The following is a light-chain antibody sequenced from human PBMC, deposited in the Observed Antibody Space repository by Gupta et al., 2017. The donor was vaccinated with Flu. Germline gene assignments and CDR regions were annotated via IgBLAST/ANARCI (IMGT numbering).Light chain of an antibody. V-gene: IGLV2-14*03. Sequence: TISDFGDPDSVAWYQQQPGKAPRLIIREVRVRPSGVSDRFSGSKSGNTATLTISGLQAEDEADYYCTAYTRVTPWLFGGGTRVTVL. CDR2: EVR. J-gene: IGLJ3*02. CDR1: ISDFGDPDS. CDR3: TAYTRVTPWL.